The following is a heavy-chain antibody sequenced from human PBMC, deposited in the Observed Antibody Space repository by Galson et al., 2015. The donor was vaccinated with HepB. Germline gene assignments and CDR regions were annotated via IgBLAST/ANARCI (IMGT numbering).Heavy chain of an antibody. CDR2: IWYDGNYT. Sequence: SLRLSCAASGFTFSSYGMHWVRQAQGKGLEWVALIWYDGNYTYYGDSLKGRFTISRDNSENVLYLQMNSLRAEDTAVYYCARDPGVTIFGVPNSYSYYYMDVWGKGTTVTVSS. V-gene: IGHV3-33*01. D-gene: IGHD3-3*02. CDR3: ARDPGVTIFGVPNSYSYYYMDV. CDR1: GFTFSSYG. J-gene: IGHJ6*03.